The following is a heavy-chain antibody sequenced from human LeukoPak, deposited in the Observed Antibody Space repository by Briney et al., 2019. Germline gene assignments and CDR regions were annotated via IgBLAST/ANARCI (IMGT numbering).Heavy chain of an antibody. CDR3: ARGGGHDYVNY. J-gene: IGHJ4*02. Sequence: SETLSLTCTVSGGSISSYYWSWIRQPPGKGVEWIGYIYYSGSTNYNPSLKSRVTISVDTSKNQFSLKLSSVTAADTAVYYCARGGGHDYVNYWGQGTLVTVSS. CDR1: GGSISSYY. D-gene: IGHD3-16*01. CDR2: IYYSGST. V-gene: IGHV4-59*01.